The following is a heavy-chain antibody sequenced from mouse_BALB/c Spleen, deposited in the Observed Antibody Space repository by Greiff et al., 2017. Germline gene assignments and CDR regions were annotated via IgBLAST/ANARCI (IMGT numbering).Heavy chain of an antibody. CDR1: GFTFSSYT. CDR2: ISNGGGST. V-gene: IGHV5-12-2*01. D-gene: IGHD4-1*01. CDR3: ARQEGGALGPWFAY. J-gene: IGHJ3*01. Sequence: EVKLVESGGGLVQPGGSLKLSCAASGFTFSSYTMSWVRQTPEKRLEWVAYISNGGGSTYYPDTVKGRFTISRDNAKNTLYLQMSSLRSEDTAMYYCARQEGGALGPWFAYWGQGTLVTVSA.